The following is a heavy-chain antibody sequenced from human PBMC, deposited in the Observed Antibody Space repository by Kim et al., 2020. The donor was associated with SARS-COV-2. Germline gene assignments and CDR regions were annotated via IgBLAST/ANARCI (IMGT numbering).Heavy chain of an antibody. D-gene: IGHD3-22*01. CDR1: GGSFSGYY. CDR2: INHSGST. V-gene: IGHV4-34*01. J-gene: IGHJ4*02. CDR3: ARAESFRFSSDSY. Sequence: SETLSLTCAVYGGSFSGYYWSWIRQPPGKGLEWIGEINHSGSTNYNPSLKSRVTISVDTSKNQFSLKLSSVTAADTAVYYCARAESFRFSSDSYWGQGTLVTVSS.